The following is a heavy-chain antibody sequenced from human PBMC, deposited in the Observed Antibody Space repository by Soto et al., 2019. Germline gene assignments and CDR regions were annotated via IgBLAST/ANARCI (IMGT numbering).Heavy chain of an antibody. CDR2: IYGNDDK. CDR1: GFSLTTNRVG. V-gene: IGHV2-5*01. D-gene: IGHD3-22*01. Sequence: QITLKESAPTLVRPTEALTLTCTFSGFSLTTNRVGVGWIRQPPGKALEWLALIYGNDDKEYSPSLKNRLTIIKDISKDQVALTVTNVDPVDTATYYCAHRPHYYYYSSGYYFHWGQGALVTVSS. CDR3: AHRPHYYYYSSGYYFH. J-gene: IGHJ4*02.